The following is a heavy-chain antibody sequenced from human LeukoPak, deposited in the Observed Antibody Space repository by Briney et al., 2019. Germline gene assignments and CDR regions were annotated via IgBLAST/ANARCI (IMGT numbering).Heavy chain of an antibody. D-gene: IGHD6-13*01. Sequence: GASVKVSCKAAGYTFTSYYMHWVRQAPGQGLEWMGIIIPSGGSASYEQEFQRRVTMTRDTATSTVYMELSSLKSEDTAVYYCASGQLRIAAAGTQGLPTHWGQGTLVTVSS. CDR2: IIPSGGSA. CDR1: GYTFTSYY. V-gene: IGHV1-46*01. J-gene: IGHJ4*02. CDR3: ASGQLRIAAAGTQGLPTH.